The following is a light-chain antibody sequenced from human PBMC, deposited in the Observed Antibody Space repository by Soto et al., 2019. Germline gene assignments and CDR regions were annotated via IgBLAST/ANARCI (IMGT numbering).Light chain of an antibody. CDR2: GNT. CDR3: QSYDSSLSGVV. J-gene: IGLJ2*01. V-gene: IGLV1-40*01. Sequence: QLVLTQPPSVSGAPGQRVTLSCTGSSSNIGAGYDVHWYQQLPGTAPKLLIYGNTNRPSGVPDRFSGSKSGISASLAITGLQAEDEADYYCQSYDSSLSGVVFGGGTKVTVL. CDR1: SSNIGAGYD.